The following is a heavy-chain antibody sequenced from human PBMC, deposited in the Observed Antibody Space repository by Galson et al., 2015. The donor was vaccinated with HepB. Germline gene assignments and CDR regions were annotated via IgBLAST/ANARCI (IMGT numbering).Heavy chain of an antibody. Sequence: SLRLSCAASGFTFSNYAMHWVRQAPGKGLEWVTVISYHGSNKYYADSVKGRFTITRDNSKNTLYLEMNSLRADDTAVYYCGRGLAVAGQSIRGAVDIWGQGTKVTVSS. CDR1: GFTFSNYA. CDR3: GRGLAVAGQSIRGAVDI. CDR2: ISYHGSNK. D-gene: IGHD6-19*01. V-gene: IGHV3-30*04. J-gene: IGHJ3*02.